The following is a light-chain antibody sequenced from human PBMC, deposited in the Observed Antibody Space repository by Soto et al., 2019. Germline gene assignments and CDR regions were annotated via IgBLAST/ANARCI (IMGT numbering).Light chain of an antibody. V-gene: IGKV3-15*01. J-gene: IGKJ1*01. CDR1: QTIYSN. CDR2: RAS. Sequence: IGMTQSPATLSVSPGERATLSCRASQTIYSNVAWYQQRPGQPPRLLIYRASSRATGIPARFSGSGSGTDFTLTISSLEPEDFAIYHCHQHGGSPETFGQGTKVDIK. CDR3: HQHGGSPET.